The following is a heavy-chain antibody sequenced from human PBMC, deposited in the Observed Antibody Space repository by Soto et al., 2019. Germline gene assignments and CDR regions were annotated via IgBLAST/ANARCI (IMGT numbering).Heavy chain of an antibody. D-gene: IGHD1-1*01. CDR3: ARGRDEYKLGNV. V-gene: IGHV4-34*01. CDR2: IHPSGST. J-gene: IGHJ6*02. Sequence: WTWIRQSPGKGLEWIGEIHPSGSTYYNPSLRRRVTISVDTSKNQFSLKLTSLTAADTAIYYCARGRDEYKLGNVWGHGTTVTVSS.